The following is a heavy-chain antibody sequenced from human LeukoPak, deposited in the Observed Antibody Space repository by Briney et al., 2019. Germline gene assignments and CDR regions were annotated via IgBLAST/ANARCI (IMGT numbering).Heavy chain of an antibody. V-gene: IGHV3-7*04. CDR3: ARANNWNFDY. J-gene: IGHJ4*02. D-gene: IGHD1-20*01. Sequence: GRFTISRDNAKNSLYLQMNNLRAEDTAVYYCARANNWNFDYWGQGTLVTVSS.